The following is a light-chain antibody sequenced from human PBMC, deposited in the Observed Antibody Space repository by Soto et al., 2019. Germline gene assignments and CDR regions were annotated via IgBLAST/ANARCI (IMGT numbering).Light chain of an antibody. V-gene: IGLV1-40*01. CDR2: GNS. J-gene: IGLJ1*01. CDR1: SSNIGAGYD. Sequence: QSVLTQPPSVSGAPGQRVTISCIGSSSNIGAGYDVHWYQQLPGRAPKPLIYGNSNRPSGVPDRFSGSKSGTSATLVITGLQAEDEADYFCQSYDNTLSSYVFGTGTKLTVL. CDR3: QSYDNTLSSYV.